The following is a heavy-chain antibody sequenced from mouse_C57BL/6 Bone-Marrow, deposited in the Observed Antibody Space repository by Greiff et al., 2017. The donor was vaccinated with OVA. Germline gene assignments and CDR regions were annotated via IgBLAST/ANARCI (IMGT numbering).Heavy chain of an antibody. CDR3: AREGFDVNAMDY. CDR2: ISYDGSN. CDR1: GYSITSGYY. Sequence: EVQVVESGPGLVKPSQSLSLTCSVTGYSITSGYYWNWIRQFPGNKLEWMGYISYDGSNNYNPSLKNRISITRDTSKNQFFLKLNSVTTEDTATYYCAREGFDVNAMDYWGQGTSVTVSS. V-gene: IGHV3-6*01. J-gene: IGHJ4*01.